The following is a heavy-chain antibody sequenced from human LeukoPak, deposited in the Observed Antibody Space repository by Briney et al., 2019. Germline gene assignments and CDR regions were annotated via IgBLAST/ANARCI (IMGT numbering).Heavy chain of an antibody. CDR3: ASPYDILTGYYYFDL. V-gene: IGHV4-30-4*08. J-gene: IGHJ2*01. D-gene: IGHD3-9*01. Sequence: PSQTLSLTCTVSGGSISSGDYYWSWIRQPPGKGLEWIGYIYYSGSTYYNPSLKSRVTISVDTSKNQFSLKLSSVTAADTAVYYCASPYDILTGYYYFDLWGRGTLVTVSS. CDR1: GGSISSGDYY. CDR2: IYYSGST.